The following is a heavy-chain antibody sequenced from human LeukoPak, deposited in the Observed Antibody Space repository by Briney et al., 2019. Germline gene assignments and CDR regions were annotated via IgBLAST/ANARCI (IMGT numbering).Heavy chain of an antibody. CDR1: GFTFSSYW. CDR3: ARGSTQYSSGWYGLDY. CDR2: VNSDGSST. V-gene: IGHV3-74*01. Sequence: PGGSLRLSCAVSGFTFSSYWMHWVRQAPGKGLVWVSRVNSDGSSTTYADSVKGRFTISRDNAKNTLYLQMNSLRAEDTAVYYCARGSTQYSSGWYGLDYWGQGTLVTVSS. D-gene: IGHD6-19*01. J-gene: IGHJ4*02.